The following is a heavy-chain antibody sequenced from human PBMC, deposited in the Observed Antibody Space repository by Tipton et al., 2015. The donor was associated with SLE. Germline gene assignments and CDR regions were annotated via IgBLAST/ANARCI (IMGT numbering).Heavy chain of an antibody. Sequence: LRLSCAVYGGSFSGYYWSWIRQPPGKGLEWIGEINHSGSTNYNPSLKSRVTISEDTSKNQFSLKLSSVTAADTAVYYCARGGPWTYYYDSSGSNWFDPWGQGTLVTVSS. V-gene: IGHV4-34*01. CDR1: GGSFSGYY. D-gene: IGHD3-22*01. CDR3: ARGGPWTYYYDSSGSNWFDP. CDR2: INHSGST. J-gene: IGHJ5*02.